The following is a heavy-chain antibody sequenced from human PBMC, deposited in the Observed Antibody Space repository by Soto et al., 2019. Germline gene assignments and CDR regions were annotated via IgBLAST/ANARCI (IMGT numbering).Heavy chain of an antibody. V-gene: IGHV4-39*01. J-gene: IGHJ5*02. Sequence: PSETLSLTCTVSGGSISSSSYYWGWIRQPPGKGLEWIGSIYYSGSTYYNPSLKSRVSISVDTSKNQFSLKLSSVTAADTAVYYCARLLGRAEITMIVVVTPNWFDPWGQGTLVTVSS. CDR3: ARLLGRAEITMIVVVTPNWFDP. D-gene: IGHD3-22*01. CDR2: IYYSGST. CDR1: GGSISSSSYY.